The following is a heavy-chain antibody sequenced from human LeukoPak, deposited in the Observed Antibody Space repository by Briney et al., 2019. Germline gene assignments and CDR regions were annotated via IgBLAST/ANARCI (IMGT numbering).Heavy chain of an antibody. D-gene: IGHD1-26*01. CDR3: ASYSGSYYATRWFDP. Sequence: SETLSLTCTVSGGSISSSSYYWGWIREPPGKGLEWFGSIYYSGSTYYNPSLKSRVTISVDTSKNQFSLKLSSVTAADTAVYYCASYSGSYYATRWFDPWGQGTLVTVSS. CDR1: GGSISSSSYY. V-gene: IGHV4-39*01. J-gene: IGHJ5*02. CDR2: IYYSGST.